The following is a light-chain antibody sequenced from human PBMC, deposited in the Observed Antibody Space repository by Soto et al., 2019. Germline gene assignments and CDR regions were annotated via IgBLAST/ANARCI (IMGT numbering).Light chain of an antibody. Sequence: DIQMTQSPSTLSASVGDRVTITCRASQSISSWVAWYQQKPGKAPKLLIYDASSLESGVPSRFSGSGSGTEFPGSRGGVRADVFATYCCQQYNSSPWTVGQGTKVEIK. CDR2: DAS. J-gene: IGKJ1*01. CDR1: QSISSW. V-gene: IGKV1-5*01. CDR3: QQYNSSPWT.